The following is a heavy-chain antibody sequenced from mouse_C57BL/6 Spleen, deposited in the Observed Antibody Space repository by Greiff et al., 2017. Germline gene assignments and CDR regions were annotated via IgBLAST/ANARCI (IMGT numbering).Heavy chain of an antibody. Sequence: EVQLVESGGGLVKPGGSLKLSCAASGFTFSSYAMSWVRQTPEKRLEWVATISDGGSYTYYPDNVKGRFTISRDNAKNNLYLQMSHLKSEDTAMYYCARDHGKGYFDVWGTGTTVTVSS. V-gene: IGHV5-4*01. CDR1: GFTFSSYA. CDR3: ARDHGKGYFDV. CDR2: ISDGGSYT. D-gene: IGHD1-1*01. J-gene: IGHJ1*03.